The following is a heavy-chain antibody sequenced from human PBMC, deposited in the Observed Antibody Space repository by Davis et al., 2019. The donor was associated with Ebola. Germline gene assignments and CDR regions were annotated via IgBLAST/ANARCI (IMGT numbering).Heavy chain of an antibody. V-gene: IGHV3-21*04. Sequence: GESLKISCAASGFTVSSNYMSWVRQAPGKGLEWVSSISSSSNYIYYADSMKGRFTISRDNSKNTLHLQMNSLRVEDTAIYYCAKDTSNVWFDVWGQGTMVTVSS. CDR1: GFTVSSNY. J-gene: IGHJ3*01. CDR2: ISSSSNYI. D-gene: IGHD6-19*01. CDR3: AKDTSNVWFDV.